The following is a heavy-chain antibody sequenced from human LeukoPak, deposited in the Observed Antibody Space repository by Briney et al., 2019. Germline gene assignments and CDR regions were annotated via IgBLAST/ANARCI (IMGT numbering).Heavy chain of an antibody. D-gene: IGHD2-2*01. CDR2: IYYSGSI. V-gene: IGHV4-39*07. CDR3: ARGRFVVAWFDP. J-gene: IGHJ5*02. Sequence: SETLSLTRTVSGGSISSSSYNWGWIRQPPGKGLEWIGSIYYSGSICYNPSLKSRVTISVDTSKNQFSLKLSSVTAADTAVYYCARGRFVVAWFDPWGQGTLVTVSS. CDR1: GGSISSSSYN.